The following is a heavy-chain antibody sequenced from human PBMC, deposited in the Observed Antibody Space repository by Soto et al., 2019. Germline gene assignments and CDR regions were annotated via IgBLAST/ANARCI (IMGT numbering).Heavy chain of an antibody. CDR2: ISGSGGST. CDR3: AKFLGASTVTTTPPQH. J-gene: IGHJ1*01. Sequence: GGSLRLSCAASGFTFSSYAMSWVRQAPGMGLEWVSAISGSGGSTYYADSVKGRFTISRDNSKNTLYLQMNSLRAEDTAVYYCAKFLGASTVTTTPPQHWGQGTLVTVSS. CDR1: GFTFSSYA. V-gene: IGHV3-23*01. D-gene: IGHD4-17*01.